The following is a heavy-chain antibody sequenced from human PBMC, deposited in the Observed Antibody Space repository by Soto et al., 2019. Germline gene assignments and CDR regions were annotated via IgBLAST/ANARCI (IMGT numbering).Heavy chain of an antibody. V-gene: IGHV4-59*01. J-gene: IGHJ5*02. D-gene: IGHD3-9*01. Sequence: PSETLSLTCTVSGGSISSYYWSWIRQPPGKGLEWIGYIYYSGSTNYNPSLKSRVTISVDTSKNQFSLELSSVTAADTAVYYCARELRYFDLGGNWFDPWGQGTLVTVSS. CDR3: ARELRYFDLGGNWFDP. CDR1: GGSISSYY. CDR2: IYYSGST.